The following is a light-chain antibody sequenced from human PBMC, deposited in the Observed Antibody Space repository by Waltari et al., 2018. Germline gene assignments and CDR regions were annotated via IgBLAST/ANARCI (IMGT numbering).Light chain of an antibody. CDR2: DVS. V-gene: IGLV2-11*01. Sequence: QSALTQPRSVSGSPGQSVAISCTGTSSDVGGYNYVSWYQQHPGNVPKVVIYDVSKRPSGVPDRFSGSKSGNTASLTISGLQADDEADYYCCSYAGSYIVFGAGTKVTVL. CDR3: CSYAGSYIV. CDR1: SSDVGGYNY. J-gene: IGLJ1*01.